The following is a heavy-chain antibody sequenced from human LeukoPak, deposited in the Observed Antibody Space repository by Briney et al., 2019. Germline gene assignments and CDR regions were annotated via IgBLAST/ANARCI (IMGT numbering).Heavy chain of an antibody. CDR1: GYTFTSYD. CDR2: MNPNSGNT. Sequence: GASVKVSCKASGYTFTSYDINWVRQATGQGLEWMGWMNPNSGNTGYAQKFQGRVTMTRNTSISTAYMELSSLRSEDTAVYYCWANYYDSSGYPFDYWGQGTLVTVSS. V-gene: IGHV1-8*01. J-gene: IGHJ4*02. CDR3: WANYYDSSGYPFDY. D-gene: IGHD3-22*01.